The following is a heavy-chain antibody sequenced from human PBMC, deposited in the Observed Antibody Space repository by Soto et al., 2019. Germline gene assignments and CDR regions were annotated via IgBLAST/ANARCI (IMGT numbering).Heavy chain of an antibody. J-gene: IGHJ3*02. V-gene: IGHV4-31*03. CDR1: GGSISSGGYY. CDR2: IYYSGST. D-gene: IGHD2-15*01. Sequence: QVQLQESGPGLVKPSQTLSLTCTVSGGSISSGGYYWSWIRQHPGKGLEWIGYIYYSGSTYYNPSRECRATISVDAAKNLCPLRMCSVTAADTPVYYCARGGIVVAVAAREACDILGQGTMGTVSS. CDR3: ARGGIVVAVAAREACDI.